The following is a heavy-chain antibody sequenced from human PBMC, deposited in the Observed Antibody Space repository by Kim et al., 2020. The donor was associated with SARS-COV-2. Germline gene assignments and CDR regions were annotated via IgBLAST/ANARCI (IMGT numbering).Heavy chain of an antibody. CDR1: GYTFTSYG. J-gene: IGHJ3*02. D-gene: IGHD3-9*01. V-gene: IGHV1-18*01. Sequence: ASVKVSCKASGYTFTSYGISWVRQAPGQGLEWMGWISAYNGNTNYAQKLQGRVTMTTDTSTSTAYMELRSLRSDDTAVYYCARTVPVRYLYPPHALDIWGQGTMVTVSS. CDR2: ISAYNGNT. CDR3: ARTVPVRYLYPPHALDI.